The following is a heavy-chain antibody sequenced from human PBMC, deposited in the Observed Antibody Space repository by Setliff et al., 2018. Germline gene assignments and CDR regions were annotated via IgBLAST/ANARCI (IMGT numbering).Heavy chain of an antibody. CDR2: IYYSGST. D-gene: IGHD2-21*01. CDR1: GGSISSSSYY. CDR3: ARSVVVIAYDAFDI. V-gene: IGHV4-39*01. J-gene: IGHJ3*02. Sequence: SETLSLTCTVSGGSISSSSYYWGWIRQPPGKGLEWIGSIYYSGSTYYNPSLKSRVTISVDTSKNQFSLKLCSVTAADTAVYYCARSVVVIAYDAFDIWGQGTMVTVSS.